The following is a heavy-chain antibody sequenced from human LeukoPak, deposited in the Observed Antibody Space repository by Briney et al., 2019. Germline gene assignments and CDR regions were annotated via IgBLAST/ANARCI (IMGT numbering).Heavy chain of an antibody. J-gene: IGHJ1*01. CDR2: IYPRDGST. D-gene: IGHD2-21*01. V-gene: IGHV1-46*01. CDR1: GYTFTSNY. Sequence: ASVKFSCKASGYTFTSNYIHWVRQAPGQGLEWMGMIYPRDGSTSYAQKFQGRVTVTRDMSTSTVHMELSGLRSEDTAVYYCARDSSDFPSLIPHWGQGTLVTVSS. CDR3: ARDSSDFPSLIPH.